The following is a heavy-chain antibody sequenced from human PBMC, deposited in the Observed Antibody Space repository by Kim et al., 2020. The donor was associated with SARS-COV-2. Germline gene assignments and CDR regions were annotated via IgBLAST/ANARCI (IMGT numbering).Heavy chain of an antibody. D-gene: IGHD2-2*01. J-gene: IGHJ6*02. V-gene: IGHV3-49*03. Sequence: GGSLRLSCTASGFTFGDYAMSWFRQAPGKGLEWVGFIRSKAYGGTTEYAASVKGRLTISRDDSKSIAYLQMNSLKTEDTAVYYCTRERVEDYYYYYYGMDVWGQGTTVTVSS. CDR1: GFTFGDYA. CDR3: TRERVEDYYYYYYGMDV. CDR2: IRSKAYGGTT.